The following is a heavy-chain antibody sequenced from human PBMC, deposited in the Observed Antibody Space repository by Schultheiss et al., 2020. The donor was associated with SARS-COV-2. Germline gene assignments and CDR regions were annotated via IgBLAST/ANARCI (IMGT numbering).Heavy chain of an antibody. J-gene: IGHJ6*02. D-gene: IGHD3-10*01. Sequence: GGSLRLSCAASGFTFSSYAMHWVRQAPGKGLEYVSAISSNGGSTYYADSVKGRFTISRDNSKNTLYLQMNRLRDEDTAVYYCARAFGLWFGLGIWGQGTTVTVSS. CDR1: GFTFSSYA. CDR3: ARAFGLWFGLGI. V-gene: IGHV3-64*04. CDR2: ISSNGGST.